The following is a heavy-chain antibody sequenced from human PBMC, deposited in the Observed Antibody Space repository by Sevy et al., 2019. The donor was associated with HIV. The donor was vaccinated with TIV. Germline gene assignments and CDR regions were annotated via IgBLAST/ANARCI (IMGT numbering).Heavy chain of an antibody. J-gene: IGHJ4*01. Sequence: GGSLRLSCAASGFTFSSYAMLWVRQAPGKGLEWVAVISYDGSNKYYADSVKGRFTISRENFKNTLYLQMNSLRAEDTAVYYCAKADYSNYFDYWGHGTLVTVSS. CDR3: AKADYSNYFDY. D-gene: IGHD4-4*01. CDR1: GFTFSSYA. V-gene: IGHV3-30*04. CDR2: ISYDGSNK.